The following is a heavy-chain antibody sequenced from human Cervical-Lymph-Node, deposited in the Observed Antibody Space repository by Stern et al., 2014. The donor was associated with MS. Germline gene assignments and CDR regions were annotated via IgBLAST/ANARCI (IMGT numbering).Heavy chain of an antibody. CDR3: ASGTGSKRPTGNY. Sequence: QVQLVQSGAEVKKPGASVKVSCKVSGYTFSSHYMHWVRQAPGQGLEWVGIINPSGDSASYAQKLQGRVTMTRDTSTSTVYMELSSLRSEDTAVYYCASGTGSKRPTGNYWGQGTLVIVSS. V-gene: IGHV1-46*01. CDR2: INPSGDSA. CDR1: GYTFSSHY. J-gene: IGHJ4*02. D-gene: IGHD3/OR15-3a*01.